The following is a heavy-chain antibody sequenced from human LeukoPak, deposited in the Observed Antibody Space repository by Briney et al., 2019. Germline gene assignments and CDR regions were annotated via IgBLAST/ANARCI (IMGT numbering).Heavy chain of an antibody. D-gene: IGHD1-7*01. V-gene: IGHV3-30-3*01. CDR3: ARGDGWNYYVESILLPNYYGMDV. J-gene: IGHJ6*02. CDR2: ISYDGSNK. Sequence: GGSLRLSCAASGFTFSSYAMHWVRQAPGKGLEWVAVISYDGSNKYYADSVKGRFTISRGNSKNTLYLQMNSLRAEDTAVYYCARGDGWNYYVESILLPNYYGMDVWGQGTTVTVSS. CDR1: GFTFSSYA.